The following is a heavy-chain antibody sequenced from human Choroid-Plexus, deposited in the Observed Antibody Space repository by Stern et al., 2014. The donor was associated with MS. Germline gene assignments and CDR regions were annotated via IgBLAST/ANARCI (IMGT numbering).Heavy chain of an antibody. CDR2: ISYDGSDK. Sequence: VQLLESGGGVAQPGRPLILSCAASGFTFSNFGMHWVRQAPGKGLEWVALISYDGSDKYCADSVKGRFTIFRDNSKNTLFMHMNRLRAEDTAVYYCAKDRQWSTYFFDYWGQGSLVTVSS. D-gene: IGHD2-15*01. CDR3: AKDRQWSTYFFDY. V-gene: IGHV3-30*18. J-gene: IGHJ4*02. CDR1: GFTFSNFG.